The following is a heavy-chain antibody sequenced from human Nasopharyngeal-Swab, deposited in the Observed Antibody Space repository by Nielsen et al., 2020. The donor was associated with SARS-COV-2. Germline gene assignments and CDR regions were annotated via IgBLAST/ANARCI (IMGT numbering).Heavy chain of an antibody. J-gene: IGHJ6*02. V-gene: IGHV4-34*01. CDR2: INHSGST. CDR1: GGSFSGYY. CDR3: ARENV. Sequence: SETLSLTCAVYGGSFSGYYGSWIRQPPGKGLEWIGEINHSGSTNYNPSLKSRVTISVDTSKNQFSLKLSSVTAADTAVYYCARENVWGQGTTVTVSS.